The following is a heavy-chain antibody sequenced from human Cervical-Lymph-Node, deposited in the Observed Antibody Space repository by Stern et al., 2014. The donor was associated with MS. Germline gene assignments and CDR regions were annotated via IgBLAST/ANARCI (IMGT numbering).Heavy chain of an antibody. J-gene: IGHJ4*02. Sequence: VQLVESGAEVKKPGASVKVSCKASGYTFNAYYIHWVRQAPGQGLEWMGWININSGGTIYAQKFQGWVTISRDSATSSASMELNRPTSEDTAVYYCARSDSGRFHFDYWGQGTLVTVSS. D-gene: IGHD3-10*01. CDR2: ININSGGT. CDR1: GYTFNAYY. V-gene: IGHV1-2*04. CDR3: ARSDSGRFHFDY.